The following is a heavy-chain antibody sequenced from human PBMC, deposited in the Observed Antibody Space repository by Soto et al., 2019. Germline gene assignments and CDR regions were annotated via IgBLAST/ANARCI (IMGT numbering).Heavy chain of an antibody. Sequence: QVHLQESGPGQVRPSQTLSLSCSVSGGSISRGAYFWTWIRQFPGKGLEWIAYISYTGATYYNPSLKSRVTILADTSNNQFSLKLTSVTSADTTVYYCARGGPVSVSPAWQLLGYFDYWGQGTLVTVSS. V-gene: IGHV4-31*03. CDR2: ISYTGAT. D-gene: IGHD2-15*01. J-gene: IGHJ4*02. CDR1: GGSISRGAYF. CDR3: ARGGPVSVSPAWQLLGYFDY.